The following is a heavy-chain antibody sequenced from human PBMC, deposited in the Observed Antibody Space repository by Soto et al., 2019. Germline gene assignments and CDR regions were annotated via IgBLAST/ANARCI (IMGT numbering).Heavy chain of an antibody. CDR2: IIPIFGPA. Sequence: VKVSCKASGGTFNSYAISWVRQAPGQGLEWMGGIIPIFGPANYAQKFQGRVTITADESTSTAYMELSSLRSEDTAVYYCARDRRGSDGYTFGTRYYYGMDVWGQGTTVTVSS. CDR3: ARDRRGSDGYTFGTRYYYGMDV. V-gene: IGHV1-69*13. D-gene: IGHD5-12*01. J-gene: IGHJ6*02. CDR1: GGTFNSYA.